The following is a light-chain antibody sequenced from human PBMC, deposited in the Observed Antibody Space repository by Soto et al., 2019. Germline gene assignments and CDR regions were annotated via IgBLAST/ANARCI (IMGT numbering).Light chain of an antibody. Sequence: AIQMTQSPSSLSASVGDRVTITCRASQGIRSDLGWYQQRPGEAAKLLIYGTSSLQSVVPSGFSGSGSGTDFTLTISSLQPEDFATYYCLQDYDYPRTFGKGTKVEI. CDR3: LQDYDYPRT. J-gene: IGKJ1*01. V-gene: IGKV1-6*01. CDR2: GTS. CDR1: QGIRSD.